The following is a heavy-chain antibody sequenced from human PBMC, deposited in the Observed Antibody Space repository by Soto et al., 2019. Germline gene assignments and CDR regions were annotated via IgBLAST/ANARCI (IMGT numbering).Heavy chain of an antibody. CDR2: IYYSGRT. Sequence: TSETLSLTCTVSGGSISSYYWSWIRQPPGKGLDCIGYIYYSGRTNYNPSLKSRVTISVDTSKNHFSLKLSSVTAADTAVYYCARGYCSSTICYIWDNWFDPWGQGTLVTVSS. CDR3: ARGYCSSTICYIWDNWFDP. J-gene: IGHJ5*02. V-gene: IGHV4-59*01. D-gene: IGHD2-2*02. CDR1: GGSISSYY.